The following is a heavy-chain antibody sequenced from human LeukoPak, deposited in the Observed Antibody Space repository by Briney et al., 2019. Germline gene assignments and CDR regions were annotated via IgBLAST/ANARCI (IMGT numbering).Heavy chain of an antibody. CDR2: INIGGTNT. CDR3: ATDGAGFDT. CDR1: GFTFNDYY. J-gene: IGHJ5*02. Sequence: GGSLRLSCAASGFTFNDYYMSWIRQAPGKGLEWLSYINIGGTNTHYADSVKGRFTISRDNAKKSLYLEMNNLRDEDTAVYYCATDGAGFDTWGQGVLVTVSS. V-gene: IGHV3-11*01.